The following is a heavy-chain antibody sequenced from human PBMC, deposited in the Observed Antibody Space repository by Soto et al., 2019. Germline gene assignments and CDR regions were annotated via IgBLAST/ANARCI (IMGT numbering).Heavy chain of an antibody. J-gene: IGHJ5*02. D-gene: IGHD3-10*01. V-gene: IGHV5-51*01. CDR1: GYSFTSYW. Sequence: GESLKISCKGSGYSFTSYWIGWVRQMPGKGLEWMGIIYPGDSDTRYSPSFQGQVTISADKSISSAYLQWSSLKASDTAMYYCARSSQDYYGSGSYFSDWFDPWGLGTLVTVSS. CDR3: ARSSQDYYGSGSYFSDWFDP. CDR2: IYPGDSDT.